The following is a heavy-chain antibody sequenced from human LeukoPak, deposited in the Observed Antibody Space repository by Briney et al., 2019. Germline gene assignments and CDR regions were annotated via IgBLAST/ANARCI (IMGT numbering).Heavy chain of an antibody. V-gene: IGHV3-74*01. CDR2: INADGSTA. CDR3: AKDRHEQQLGWFDP. CDR1: GFTFGNSW. J-gene: IGHJ5*02. Sequence: GGSLRLSCAASGFTFGNSWVHWVRQAPGKGLVWVSLINADGSTATYADSVKGRFTISRDNARNTLSLQMNSLTIEDTALYYCAKDRHEQQLGWFDPWGQGTLVTVSS. D-gene: IGHD6-13*01.